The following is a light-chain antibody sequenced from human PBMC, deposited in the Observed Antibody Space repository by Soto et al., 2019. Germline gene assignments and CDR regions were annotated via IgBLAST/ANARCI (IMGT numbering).Light chain of an antibody. J-gene: IGLJ3*02. CDR2: GVS. CDR3: CSYAGRYTWV. CDR1: SSDVGDYNY. Sequence: QSALTQPRSVSGSPGQSVTISCTGTSSDVGDYNYVSWYQQHPGKAPKLIISGVSERPSGVPDRFSGSKSGNTATLTVSGLQAEDEADYYCCSYAGRYTWVFGGGTKVTVL. V-gene: IGLV2-11*01.